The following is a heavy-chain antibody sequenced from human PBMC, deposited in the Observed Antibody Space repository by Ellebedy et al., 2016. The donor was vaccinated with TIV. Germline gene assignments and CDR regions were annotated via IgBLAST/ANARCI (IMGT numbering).Heavy chain of an antibody. D-gene: IGHD3-9*01. J-gene: IGHJ5*02. CDR2: IWYDGSNK. Sequence: GESLKISCAASGFTFSSYGMHWVRQAPGKGLEWVAVIWYDGSNKYYADSVKGRFTISRDNSKNTLYLQMNSLRAEDTAVYYCARDRGSRLRYFDWSHPSNWFDPWGQGTLVTVSS. V-gene: IGHV3-33*08. CDR3: ARDRGSRLRYFDWSHPSNWFDP. CDR1: GFTFSSYG.